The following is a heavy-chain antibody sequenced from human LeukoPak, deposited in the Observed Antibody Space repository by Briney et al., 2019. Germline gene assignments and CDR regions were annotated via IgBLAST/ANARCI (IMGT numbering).Heavy chain of an antibody. V-gene: IGHV3-23*01. CDR2: ISGSGDIT. CDR1: GFTFSSQS. D-gene: IGHD3/OR15-3a*01. CDR3: VKWTGYGMY. J-gene: IGHJ4*02. Sequence: GGSLRLSCAASGFTFSSQSMTWVRQAPGKGLEWVSSISGSGDITYYADSVKGRFTISRDNSKNTLYLQMNSLRVEDTATYYCVKWTGYGMYWGQGTLVTVSS.